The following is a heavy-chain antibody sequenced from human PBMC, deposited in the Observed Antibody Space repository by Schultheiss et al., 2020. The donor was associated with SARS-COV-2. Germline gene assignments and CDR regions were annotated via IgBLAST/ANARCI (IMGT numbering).Heavy chain of an antibody. J-gene: IGHJ1*01. CDR3: ARVGRDCSHGICYNAEYFQH. V-gene: IGHV3-21*06. CDR1: GFTFSSYS. D-gene: IGHD2-8*01. CDR2: ISSSSSYI. Sequence: GGSLRLSCAASGFTFSSYSMNWVRQAPGKGLEWVSSISSSSSYIYYADSVKGRFTISRDNAKSSLFLQMNSLRAEDTAVYYCARVGRDCSHGICYNAEYFQHWGQGTLGTVSS.